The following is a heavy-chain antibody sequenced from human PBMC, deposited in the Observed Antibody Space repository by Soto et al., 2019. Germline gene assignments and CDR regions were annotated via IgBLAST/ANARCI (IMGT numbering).Heavy chain of an antibody. Sequence: EVQLVESGGGLVQPGRSLRISCTASGFTFADYVMSWVRQAPGKGLEWVGFSRRKADGGTTEYAASVKGRFTISRDDSRSIAYLQMNSLKTEHTAVYYCTRDPLNYDFWSAYSTDWFDPWGQGTLVTVSS. CDR3: TRDPLNYDFWSAYSTDWFDP. V-gene: IGHV3-49*04. J-gene: IGHJ5*02. CDR2: SRRKADGGTT. CDR1: GFTFADYV. D-gene: IGHD3-3*01.